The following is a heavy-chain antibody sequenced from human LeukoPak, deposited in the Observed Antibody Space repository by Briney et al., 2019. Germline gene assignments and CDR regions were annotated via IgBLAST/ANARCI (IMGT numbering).Heavy chain of an antibody. CDR2: IHSNPKTI. V-gene: IGHV3-11*01. J-gene: IGHJ4*02. CDR1: GFTFRDYQ. Sequence: GGSLRLSCEASGFTFRDYQMGWIRQAPGKGLEWISYIHSNPKTIYYADSAKGRFTISRDNAKNSLYLQMNSLRVDDTAVYYCARSGYGDYDYWGQGTRVTVSS. D-gene: IGHD4-17*01. CDR3: ARSGYGDYDY.